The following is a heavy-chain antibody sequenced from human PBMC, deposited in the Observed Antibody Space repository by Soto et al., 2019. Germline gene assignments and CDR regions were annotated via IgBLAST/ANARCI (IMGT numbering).Heavy chain of an antibody. D-gene: IGHD4-17*01. CDR1: GGSISSSSYY. V-gene: IGHV4-39*01. CDR2: IYYIGST. J-gene: IGHJ4*02. CDR3: SRHDYGDYVFDY. Sequence: QLQLQESGPGLVKPSETLSLTCTVSGGSISSSSYYWGWIRQPPGKGLEWIGSIYYIGSTHCNPSLKGRVTISVDTSKNQFSLKLSSVTAADTAVYYCSRHDYGDYVFDYWGQGTLVTVSS.